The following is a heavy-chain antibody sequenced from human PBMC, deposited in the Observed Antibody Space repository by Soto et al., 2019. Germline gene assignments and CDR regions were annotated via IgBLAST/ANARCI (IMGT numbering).Heavy chain of an antibody. CDR2: IYYSGST. CDR1: GGAISSYY. D-gene: IGHD3-3*01. CDR3: ARGGITIVGVAKRDWFDP. Sequence: QVQLQESGPGLVKPSETLSLTCTVSGGAISSYYWSWIRQPPGKGLEWIGYIYYSGSTNYNPSLKSRVTISVDTSKHQFSLKVSSVAAADTAVYYCARGGITIVGVAKRDWFDPGGQGTLVTVSS. J-gene: IGHJ5*02. V-gene: IGHV4-59*01.